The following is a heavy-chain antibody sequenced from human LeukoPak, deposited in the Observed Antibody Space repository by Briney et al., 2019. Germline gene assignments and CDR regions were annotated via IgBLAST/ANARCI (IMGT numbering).Heavy chain of an antibody. CDR3: AMKPPYCSSTSCYYFDY. Sequence: PGGSLRLSCAASGFTFSSYAMSWVRQAPGKGLEWVSDISGSGGSTYYADSVKGRFTISRDNSKNTLYLQMNSLRAEDTAVYYCAMKPPYCSSTSCYYFDYWGQGTLVTVSS. CDR2: ISGSGGST. J-gene: IGHJ4*02. V-gene: IGHV3-23*01. CDR1: GFTFSSYA. D-gene: IGHD2-2*01.